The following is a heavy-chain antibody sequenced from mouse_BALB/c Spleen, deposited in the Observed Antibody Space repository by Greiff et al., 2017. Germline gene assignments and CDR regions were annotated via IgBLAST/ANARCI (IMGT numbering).Heavy chain of an antibody. J-gene: IGHJ2*01. D-gene: IGHD2-4*01. CDR1: GFTFTDYY. CDR3: ARDIHYDYGRPFDY. V-gene: IGHV7-3*02. Sequence: EVKLVESGGGLVQPGGSLRLSCATSGFTFTDYYMSWVRQPPGKALEWLGFIRNKANGYTTEYSASVKGRFTISRDDSQSILYLQMNTLSAEDNATYDYARDIHYDYGRPFDYWGQGTTLTVSS. CDR2: IRNKANGYTT.